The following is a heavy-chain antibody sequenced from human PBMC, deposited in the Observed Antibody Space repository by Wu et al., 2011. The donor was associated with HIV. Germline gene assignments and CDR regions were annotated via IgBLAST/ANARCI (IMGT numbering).Heavy chain of an antibody. CDR3: ARESPYPA. V-gene: IGHV1-2*02. CDR1: GGAFSSFV. Sequence: QVQLVQSGAEVKKPGSSVRVSCKASGGAFSSFVINWVRQAPGQGLEWMGWIDPSSGGTNYAQKFQGRVTMTRDTSISTAYMELNSLTSDDTAVYYCARESPYPAWGQGTLVTVSS. CDR2: IDPSSGGT. J-gene: IGHJ5*02.